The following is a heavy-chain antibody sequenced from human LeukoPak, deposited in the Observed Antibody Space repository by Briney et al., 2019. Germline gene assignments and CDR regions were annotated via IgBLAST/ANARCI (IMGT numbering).Heavy chain of an antibody. CDR2: ISADNGNT. Sequence: ASVKVSCKASGYTFTNYGISWVRQAPGQGLEWMGWISADNGNTGYAQKFQGRVTMTRNTSISTAYMELSSLRSEDTAVYYCARLIKYYDFWSGYYSAYYYMDVWGKGTTVTVSS. J-gene: IGHJ6*03. D-gene: IGHD3-3*01. V-gene: IGHV1-8*02. CDR1: GYTFTNYG. CDR3: ARLIKYYDFWSGYYSAYYYMDV.